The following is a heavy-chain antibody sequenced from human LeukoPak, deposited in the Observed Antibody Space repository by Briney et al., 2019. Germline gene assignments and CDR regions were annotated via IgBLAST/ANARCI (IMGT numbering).Heavy chain of an antibody. Sequence: PSETLSLTCAVYGGSFSGYYWSWIRQPPGKGLEWIGEINHSGSTNYNPSLKSRVTISVDTSKNQFSLKLSSVTAADTAVYYCARGHLRRSGYLRFDAVPVYYFDYWGQGTLVTVSS. J-gene: IGHJ4*02. D-gene: IGHD3-22*01. CDR3: ARGHLRRSGYLRFDAVPVYYFDY. CDR1: GGSFSGYY. V-gene: IGHV4-34*01. CDR2: INHSGST.